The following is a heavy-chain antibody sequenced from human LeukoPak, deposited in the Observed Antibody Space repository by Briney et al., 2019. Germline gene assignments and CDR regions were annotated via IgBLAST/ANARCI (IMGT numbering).Heavy chain of an antibody. J-gene: IGHJ6*03. D-gene: IGHD2-15*01. Sequence: SQTLSLTCTVSGGSISSGRYCWSWIRPPAGKGLEWIGRIYTSGSTNYNPSLKSRVTISVDTSKNQFSLKLSSVTAADTAVYYCARAQVVVAAPRYYYYYMDVWGKGTTVTVSS. CDR3: ARAQVVVAAPRYYYYYMDV. CDR2: IYTSGST. CDR1: GGSISSGRYC. V-gene: IGHV4-61*02.